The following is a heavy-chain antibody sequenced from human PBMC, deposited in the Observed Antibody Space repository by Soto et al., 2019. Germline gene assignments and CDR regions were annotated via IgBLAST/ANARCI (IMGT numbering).Heavy chain of an antibody. CDR3: ARDGYGDYRYPTGIDY. D-gene: IGHD4-17*01. CDR2: ISAYNGNT. CDR1: GYTFTSYG. V-gene: IGHV1-18*01. Sequence: QVQLVQSGAEVKKPGASVKVSCKASGYTFTSYGISWVRQAPGQGLEWMGWISAYNGNTNYAQKLQGRVTMTTDTSTSTAYMELRRLRSDATAVYYCARDGYGDYRYPTGIDYWGQGAMVTVCS. J-gene: IGHJ4*02.